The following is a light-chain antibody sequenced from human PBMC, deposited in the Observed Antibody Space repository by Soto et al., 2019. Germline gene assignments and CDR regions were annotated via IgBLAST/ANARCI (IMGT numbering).Light chain of an antibody. Sequence: DIQMTQSPSTLSASVGDRVTITCRASQSISSWLAWYQQKPGKAPKLLIYDASRLEIGVPSRFSGSGSGTEFTLTVSSLQPDDFATYFCQQYNSYRGTFGQGTKVEIK. CDR1: QSISSW. V-gene: IGKV1-5*01. CDR2: DAS. J-gene: IGKJ1*01. CDR3: QQYNSYRGT.